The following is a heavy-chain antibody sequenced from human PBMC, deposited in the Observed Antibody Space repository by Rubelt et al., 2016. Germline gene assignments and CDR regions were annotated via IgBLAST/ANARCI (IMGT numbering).Heavy chain of an antibody. V-gene: IGHV1-3*01. CDR1: GYTFTSYA. D-gene: IGHD3-3*01. CDR2: INAGNGNT. CDR3: ARDIIHDRITHNDV. J-gene: IGHJ6*02. Sequence: QVQLVQSGAEVKKPGASVKVSCKASGYTFTSYAMHWVRQAPGQRLEWMGWINAGNGNTKYSQKVQGRVTITRDTSASTAYMELSSLRSEDTAVYYCARDIIHDRITHNDVWGQGTTVTVSS.